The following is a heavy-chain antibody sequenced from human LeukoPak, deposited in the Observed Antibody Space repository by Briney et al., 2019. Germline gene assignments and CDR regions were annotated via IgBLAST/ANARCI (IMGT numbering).Heavy chain of an antibody. J-gene: IGHJ6*02. Sequence: SETLSLTCTVSGGSISSYYWSWIRQPPGKGLEWIGYIYYSGSTNYNPSLESRVTISVDTSKNQFSLKLSSVTAADTAVYYCARLAAAGSYYYYYGMDVWGQGTTVTVSS. CDR1: GGSISSYY. CDR2: IYYSGST. D-gene: IGHD6-13*01. CDR3: ARLAAAGSYYYYYGMDV. V-gene: IGHV4-59*01.